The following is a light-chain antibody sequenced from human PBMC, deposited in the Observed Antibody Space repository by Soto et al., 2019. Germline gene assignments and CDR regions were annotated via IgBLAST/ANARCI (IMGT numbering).Light chain of an antibody. CDR1: HRVNTY. CDR3: QPYNNWLLT. J-gene: IGKJ4*01. V-gene: IGKV3-15*01. CDR2: DAS. Sequence: EILLKKSPAALSVSPWEGTTLSCRAVHRVNTYLAWYQQRPGQARRLLIYDASSRATGMPARFSGSGSGTEFTHTISSLQSEDFAVYFCQPYNNWLLTFCSGTK.